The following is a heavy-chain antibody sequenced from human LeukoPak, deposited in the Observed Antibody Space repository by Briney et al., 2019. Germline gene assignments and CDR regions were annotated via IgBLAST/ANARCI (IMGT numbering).Heavy chain of an antibody. D-gene: IGHD3-22*01. CDR1: GYTFTGYY. Sequence: ASVTVSCQSSGYTFTGYYMHWVRQAPGQGVEWVGWINPNSGGTNYAQKFQGWVTMTRDTSISTAYMELSRLRSDDTAVYYCARSRYYDSSGPSGGMDVWGQGTTVTVSS. CDR2: INPNSGGT. J-gene: IGHJ6*02. CDR3: ARSRYYDSSGPSGGMDV. V-gene: IGHV1-2*04.